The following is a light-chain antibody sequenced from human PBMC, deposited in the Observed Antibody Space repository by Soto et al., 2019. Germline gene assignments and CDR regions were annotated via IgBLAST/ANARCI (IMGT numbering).Light chain of an antibody. Sequence: DFVMTQSPLSLPVTPGEPASISCRSSQSLLHSNGYTYLDGYLQKPGQSPQLLIYLASNRAPGVPDRFSGSGSGTDFTLKISRVEAEDVGVYYCMQSLQTPRTFGQGTKVEIK. V-gene: IGKV2-28*01. J-gene: IGKJ1*01. CDR2: LAS. CDR1: QSLLHSNGYTY. CDR3: MQSLQTPRT.